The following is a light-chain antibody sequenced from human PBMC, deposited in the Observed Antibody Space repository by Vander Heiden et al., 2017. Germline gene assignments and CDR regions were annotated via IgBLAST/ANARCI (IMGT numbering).Light chain of an antibody. Sequence: QLVLTHSPSASASLGASVKLTSTLSSGHSSYAIAWHQQQPEKGPRYWMKLNSDGSHSKGDGIPDRFSGSSAGAERYLTSSSLQSEDEADYYCQTWGTGIVVFGGGTKLTVL. CDR1: SGHSSYA. CDR2: LNSDGSH. J-gene: IGLJ2*01. V-gene: IGLV4-69*01. CDR3: QTWGTGIVV.